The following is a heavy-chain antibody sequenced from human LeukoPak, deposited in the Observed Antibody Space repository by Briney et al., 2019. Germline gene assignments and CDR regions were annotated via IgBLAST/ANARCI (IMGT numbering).Heavy chain of an antibody. CDR3: AKVITLAVTSWDYYYGMDV. D-gene: IGHD1-20*01. J-gene: IGHJ6*02. Sequence: GGSLRLSCAASGFTFSSYGMHWVRQAPGKGLEWVAVISYDGSNKYYADSVKGRFTISRDNSKNTLYLQMNSLRAEDTAVYYCAKVITLAVTSWDYYYGMDVWGQGTTVTVSS. CDR1: GFTFSSYG. CDR2: ISYDGSNK. V-gene: IGHV3-30*18.